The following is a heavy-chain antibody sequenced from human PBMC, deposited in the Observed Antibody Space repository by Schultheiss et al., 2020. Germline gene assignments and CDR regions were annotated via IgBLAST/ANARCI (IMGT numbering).Heavy chain of an antibody. CDR1: GFTFSSYS. V-gene: IGHV3-7*03. J-gene: IGHJ4*02. Sequence: GGSLRLSCAASGFTFSSYSMNWVRQAPGKGLEWVANIKQDGSEKYYVDSVKGRFTISRDNAKNSLYLQMNSLRAEDTAVYYCARDHYYYDSSGYLVFFDYWGQGTLVTVSS. CDR2: IKQDGSEK. D-gene: IGHD3-22*01. CDR3: ARDHYYYDSSGYLVFFDY.